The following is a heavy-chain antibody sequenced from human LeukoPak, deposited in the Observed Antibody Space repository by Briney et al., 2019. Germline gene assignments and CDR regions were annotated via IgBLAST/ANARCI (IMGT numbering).Heavy chain of an antibody. CDR3: ASGPMTTFDY. J-gene: IGHJ4*02. CDR1: GYTLTRHW. Sequence: GESLKISCKGSGYTLTRHWIGWVRQMPGKCLEWTGIINPVDSDTKYSLTLQGQVTLSVDKANSTAYLHWSSLKASDTAMYYCASGPMTTFDYWGQGTLVTVSS. D-gene: IGHD4-17*01. V-gene: IGHV5-51*01. CDR2: INPVDSDT.